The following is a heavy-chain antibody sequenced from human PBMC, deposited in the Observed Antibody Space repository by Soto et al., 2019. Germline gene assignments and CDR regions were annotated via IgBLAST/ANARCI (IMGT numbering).Heavy chain of an antibody. CDR1: GYSFTTYG. V-gene: IGHV1-18*01. CDR3: VRDLNGYFYY. Sequence: QVQLVQSGAEVRQPGASVKVSCKASGYSFTTYGMSWVRQAPGQGLEYMGCINDYGDGAKYVQRFQGRFSMTTDTSTNTVYMDLRSLTSDDTAVYYCVRDLNGYFYYWGQGTVVIVSP. D-gene: IGHD6-13*01. CDR2: INDYGDGA. J-gene: IGHJ4*02.